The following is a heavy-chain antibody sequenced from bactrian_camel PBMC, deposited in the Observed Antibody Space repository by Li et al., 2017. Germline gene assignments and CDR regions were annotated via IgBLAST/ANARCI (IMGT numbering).Heavy chain of an antibody. D-gene: IGHD1*01. CDR1: EWTSSDNC. V-gene: IGHV3S53*01. Sequence: HVQLVESGGGSVQPGGSLKLSCASSEWTSSDNCMAWFRQVPGQEREGIASINADNKVLYVDSVKDRFTISKDNDKNTLYLDMSNLKTEDTATYICAAAHAAGGLCYSWEGRHAYFGQGTQVTVS. CDR2: INADNKV. J-gene: IGHJ4*01.